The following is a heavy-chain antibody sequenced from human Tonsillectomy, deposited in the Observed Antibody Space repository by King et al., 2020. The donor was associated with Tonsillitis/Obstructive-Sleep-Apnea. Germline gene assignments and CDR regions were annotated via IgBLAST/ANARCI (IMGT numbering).Heavy chain of an antibody. D-gene: IGHD1-14*01. Sequence: VQLVEYGGGVVQPGRSLRLSCAASGFTFSSYGMHWVRQAPGKGLEWVAVIWYDGSNKYYADSVKGRFTISRDNSKNTLYLQMNSLRAEDTAVYYCASISWGLPEIGPGAFDIWGQGTMVTVSS. CDR2: IWYDGSNK. J-gene: IGHJ3*02. V-gene: IGHV3-33*01. CDR1: GFTFSSYG. CDR3: ASISWGLPEIGPGAFDI.